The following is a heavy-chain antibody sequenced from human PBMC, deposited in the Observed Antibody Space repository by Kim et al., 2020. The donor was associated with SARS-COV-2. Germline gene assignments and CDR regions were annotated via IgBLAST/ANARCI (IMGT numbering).Heavy chain of an antibody. Sequence: SETLSLTCSVSGFSLSSGGSYWSWIRQTPGKGLEWMGYSNYSGRTFYNPSLNRRVSISLDRSKNSFSLKLTSMSAADTGVYYFAREGGSLVTPDFCGQGT. CDR1: GFSLSSGGSY. V-gene: IGHV4-30-4*01. J-gene: IGHJ4*02. CDR3: AREGGSLVTPDF. D-gene: IGHD5-18*01. CDR2: SNYSGRT.